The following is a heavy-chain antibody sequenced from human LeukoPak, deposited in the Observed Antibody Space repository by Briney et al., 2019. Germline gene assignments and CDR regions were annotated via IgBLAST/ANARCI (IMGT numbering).Heavy chain of an antibody. V-gene: IGHV3-64*04. J-gene: IGHJ4*02. CDR3: ARDNSGYYSY. CDR2: ISANGGST. D-gene: IGHD3-22*01. CDR1: GFIISNYA. Sequence: GGSLRLSCSASGFIISNYAMHWVRQAPGKGLEYVSGISANGGSTYYADSVKGRFTISRDNAKNTLYLQMNSLRAEDTAVYYCARDNSGYYSYWGQGTLVTVSS.